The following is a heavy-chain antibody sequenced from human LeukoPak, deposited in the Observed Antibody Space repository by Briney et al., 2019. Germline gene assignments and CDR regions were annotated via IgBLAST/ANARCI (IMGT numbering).Heavy chain of an antibody. J-gene: IGHJ4*02. CDR2: INHSGST. CDR1: GGSFSGYY. D-gene: IGHD2-2*02. CDR3: ASRGIVVVPAAIYGH. Sequence: SETLSLTCAVYGGSFSGYYWSWIRRPPGKGLEWIGEINHSGSTNYNPSLKSRVTISVDTSKNQFSLKLSSVTAADTAVYYCASRGIVVVPAAIYGHWGQGTLVTVSS. V-gene: IGHV4-34*01.